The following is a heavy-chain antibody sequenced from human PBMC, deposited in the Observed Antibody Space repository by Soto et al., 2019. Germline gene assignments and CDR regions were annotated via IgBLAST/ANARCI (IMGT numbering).Heavy chain of an antibody. V-gene: IGHV1-2*04. Sequence: ASVKVSCKASGYTFTGYYMHWVRQAPGQGLEWMGWINPNSGGTNYAQKFQGWVTMTRDTSISTAYMELSRLRSDDTAVYYCARESKDIVVLPAARYYYYGMDVWGQGTTVTVSS. CDR2: INPNSGGT. D-gene: IGHD2-2*01. CDR1: GYTFTGYY. CDR3: ARESKDIVVLPAARYYYYGMDV. J-gene: IGHJ6*02.